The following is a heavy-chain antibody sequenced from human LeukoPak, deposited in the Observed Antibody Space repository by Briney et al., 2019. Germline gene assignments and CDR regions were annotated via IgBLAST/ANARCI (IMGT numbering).Heavy chain of an antibody. J-gene: IGHJ4*02. CDR3: ARGQPYYDSSGYPDY. V-gene: IGHV1-2*02. Sequence: ASVKVSCKASGYTFTGYYMHWVRQAPGQGLEWMGLINPNSGGTNYAQKFQGRVTMTRDTSNITAYMELSRLKSDDTAVYYCARGQPYYDSSGYPDYWGQGTLVTVSS. CDR1: GYTFTGYY. D-gene: IGHD3-22*01. CDR2: INPNSGGT.